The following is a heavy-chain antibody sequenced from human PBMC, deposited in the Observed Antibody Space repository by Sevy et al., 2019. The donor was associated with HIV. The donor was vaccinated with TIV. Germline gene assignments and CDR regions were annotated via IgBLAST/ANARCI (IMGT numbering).Heavy chain of an antibody. V-gene: IGHV3-49*04. Sequence: GGSLRLSCTASGFTFGDYAMSWVRQAPGKGLEWVGFIRSKAYGGTTEYVASVKGRFTISRDDSKSIAYLQMNSLKTEDTAVYYCTRDPLLWFGELLVYYYGMDVWGQGTTVTVSS. CDR2: IRSKAYGGTT. CDR3: TRDPLLWFGELLVYYYGMDV. J-gene: IGHJ6*02. D-gene: IGHD3-10*01. CDR1: GFTFGDYA.